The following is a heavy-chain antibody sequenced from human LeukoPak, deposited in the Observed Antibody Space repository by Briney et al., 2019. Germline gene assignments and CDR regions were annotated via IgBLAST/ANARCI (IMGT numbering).Heavy chain of an antibody. CDR1: GYTFTSYA. V-gene: IGHV1-69*13. CDR2: IIPIFGTA. J-gene: IGHJ5*02. D-gene: IGHD6-13*01. Sequence: ASVKVSCKASGYTFTSYAISWVRQAPGQGLEWMGGIIPIFGTANYAQKFQGRVTITADESTSTAYMELSSLRSEDTAVYYCARDFRSSWLNWFDPWGQGTLVTVSS. CDR3: ARDFRSSWLNWFDP.